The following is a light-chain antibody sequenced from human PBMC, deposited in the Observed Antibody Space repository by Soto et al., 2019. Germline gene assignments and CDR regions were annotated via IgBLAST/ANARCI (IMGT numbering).Light chain of an antibody. CDR3: CSSLGTFTWV. CDR2: FGS. CDR1: SNEFGPRNL. V-gene: IGLV2-11*01. J-gene: IGLJ3*02. Sequence: QSALIQPRSVSGSLGQSVTISCNGTSNEFGPRNLVSWYQQYPGKAPQVIIYFGSDRPSGIPDRFSGSKSGNTASLTISGLRVEDEADYYCCSSLGTFTWVFGGGTKLTVL.